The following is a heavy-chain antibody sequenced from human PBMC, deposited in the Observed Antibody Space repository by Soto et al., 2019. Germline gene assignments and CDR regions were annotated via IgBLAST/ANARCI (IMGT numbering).Heavy chain of an antibody. J-gene: IGHJ4*02. Sequence: GGSLRLSCAASGFTFSSYAMSWVRQAPGKGLEWVSVMSGSGGSTYYADSVKGRFTISRDNSKNTLYLQMNSLRAEDTAVYYCAKGRAYSGYDHYYFDYWGQGTLVTVSS. CDR2: MSGSGGST. CDR1: GFTFSSYA. V-gene: IGHV3-23*01. D-gene: IGHD5-12*01. CDR3: AKGRAYSGYDHYYFDY.